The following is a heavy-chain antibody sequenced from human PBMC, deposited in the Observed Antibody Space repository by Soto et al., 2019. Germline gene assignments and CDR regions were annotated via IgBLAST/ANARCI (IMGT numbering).Heavy chain of an antibody. D-gene: IGHD5-18*01. J-gene: IGHJ4*02. CDR3: ARIPSGYSYGYYFDY. V-gene: IGHV2-70*11. CDR2: IDWDDDK. CDR1: GFSLSTSGMC. Sequence: GSGPTLVNPTQTLTLTCTFSGFSLSTSGMCVSWIRQPPGKALEWLARIDWDDDKYYSTSLKTRLTISKDTSKNQVVLTMTNMDPVDTATYYCARIPSGYSYGYYFDYWGQGTLVTVSS.